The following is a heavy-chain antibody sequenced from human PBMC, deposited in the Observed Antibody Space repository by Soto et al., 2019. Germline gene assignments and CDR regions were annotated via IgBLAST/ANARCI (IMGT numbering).Heavy chain of an antibody. CDR3: AKDVSLGGYNWFDP. Sequence: HPGGSLGLSCASSGFTLSSYAMSWVLQAPGKGLEWVSAISGSGGSTYYADSVKGRFTISRDNSKNTLYLQMNSLRAEDTAVYYCAKDVSLGGYNWFDPWGQGTLVTVSS. CDR2: ISGSGGST. V-gene: IGHV3-23*01. D-gene: IGHD3-16*01. J-gene: IGHJ5*02. CDR1: GFTLSSYA.